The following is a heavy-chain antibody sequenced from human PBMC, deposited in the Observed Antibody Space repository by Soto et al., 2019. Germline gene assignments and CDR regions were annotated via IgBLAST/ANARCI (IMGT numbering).Heavy chain of an antibody. CDR1: GYTFTSYA. J-gene: IGHJ5*02. Sequence: TSVKVSCKASGYTFTSYAISWVRQAPGQGLEWMGEIIPIFGTANYAQKFQGRVTITADESTSTAYMELSSLRSEDTAVYYCARDRGPSSGYYPYWFDPWGQGTLVTVSS. V-gene: IGHV1-69*13. D-gene: IGHD3-22*01. CDR2: IIPIFGTA. CDR3: ARDRGPSSGYYPYWFDP.